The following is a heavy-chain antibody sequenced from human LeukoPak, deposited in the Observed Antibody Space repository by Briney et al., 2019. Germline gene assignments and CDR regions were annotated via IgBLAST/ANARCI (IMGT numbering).Heavy chain of an antibody. CDR1: RDTFSSYA. D-gene: IGHD2-8*02. V-gene: IGHV3-30*02. Sequence: GGSGKRACATYRDTFSSYARQWVRQGPGKGLEWVAYIAHHGSNKYYADSVKGRFTISRDNSKRTLYLQMNNLRADDTAVYYCAKDGSWSCTDWGQGALVTVSS. CDR2: IAHHGSNK. CDR3: AKDGSWSCTD. J-gene: IGHJ4*02.